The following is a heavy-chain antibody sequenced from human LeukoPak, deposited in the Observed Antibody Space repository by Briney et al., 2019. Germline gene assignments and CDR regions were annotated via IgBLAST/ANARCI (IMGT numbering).Heavy chain of an antibody. Sequence: GGSLRLSCAASGFTFDDYAMHWVRQAPGKGLEWVSGISWNSGSIGYADSVKGRFTISRDNAKNSLYLQMNSLRAEDTALYYCAGDYYYYGMDVWGQGTTDTVSS. CDR1: GFTFDDYA. CDR3: AGDYYYYGMDV. CDR2: ISWNSGSI. J-gene: IGHJ6*02. V-gene: IGHV3-9*01.